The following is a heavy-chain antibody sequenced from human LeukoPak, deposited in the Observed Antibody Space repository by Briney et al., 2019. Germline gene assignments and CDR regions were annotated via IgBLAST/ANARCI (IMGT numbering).Heavy chain of an antibody. Sequence: SETLSLTCTVSGGSISSYYWSWIRQPPGKGLEWIGYIYYSGSTNYNPSLKSRVTISVDTSKNQFSLKLSSVTAADTAVYYCARVGPSTGRTAGVFDYWGQGTLVTVSS. CDR1: GGSISSYY. CDR2: IYYSGST. V-gene: IGHV4-59*01. D-gene: IGHD6-13*01. J-gene: IGHJ4*02. CDR3: ARVGPSTGRTAGVFDY.